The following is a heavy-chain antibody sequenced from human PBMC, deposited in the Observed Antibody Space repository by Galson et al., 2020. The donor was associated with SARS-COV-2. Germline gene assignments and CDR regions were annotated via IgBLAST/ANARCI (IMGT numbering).Heavy chain of an antibody. CDR2: IYPNGRT. J-gene: IGHJ2*01. D-gene: IGHD2-21*02. Sequence: SQTLSLTCAVSGYSVSTTNYWGWVRLAPGKGLEWIGSIYPNGRTYYNPSLESRVTISVDTSRNQFSLTLASVTAADTAFYYCARQGVNMFVLVTVPGWVFELWGRGTLGTVSS. CDR3: ARQGVNMFVLVTVPGWVFEL. CDR1: GYSVSTTNY. V-gene: IGHV4-38-2*01.